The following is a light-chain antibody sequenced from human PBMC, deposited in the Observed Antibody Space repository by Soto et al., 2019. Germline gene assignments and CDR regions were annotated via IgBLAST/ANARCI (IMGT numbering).Light chain of an antibody. CDR2: EVS. CDR3: SSYTSSRTWV. CDR1: SSYVGGYNY. V-gene: IGLV2-14*01. J-gene: IGLJ3*02. Sequence: QSALTQPASLSGSPGQSITISCTGTSSYVGGYNYVSWYQQHPGKAPKLMIYEVSNRPSGVSDRFSGSRSGNTASLTISGLQAEDESDYYCSSYTSSRTWVFGGGTKLTVL.